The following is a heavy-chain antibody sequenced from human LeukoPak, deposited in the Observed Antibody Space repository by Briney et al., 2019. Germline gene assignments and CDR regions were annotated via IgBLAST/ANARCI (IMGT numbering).Heavy chain of an antibody. V-gene: IGHV4-38-2*02. D-gene: IGHD2-21*02. CDR3: ARVYCGGDCYPLVNYYYYMDV. Sequence: SETLSLTCTVSGYFIRDSFYWGWIRQPPVKGLEWIGSIYHSGDTYYNPSLKSRITISVDTSKNQFSLKLSSVTAADTAVYYCARVYCGGDCYPLVNYYYYMDVWGKGTTVTISS. CDR1: GYFIRDSFY. CDR2: IYHSGDT. J-gene: IGHJ6*03.